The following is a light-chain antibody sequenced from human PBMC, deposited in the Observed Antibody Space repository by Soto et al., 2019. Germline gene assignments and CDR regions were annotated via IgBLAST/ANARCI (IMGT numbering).Light chain of an antibody. V-gene: IGLV1-51*01. J-gene: IGLJ7*01. Sequence: QSVLTQPPSVSEAPGQKVTISCSGSSSNIGNNYVSWYQQLPGTAPKLLIYDNNKRPSGIPDRFSGSKSGTSATLGITGLQTGDEADYYCGTWDSSLSAAVFGGGTQLTVL. CDR3: GTWDSSLSAAV. CDR1: SSNIGNNY. CDR2: DNN.